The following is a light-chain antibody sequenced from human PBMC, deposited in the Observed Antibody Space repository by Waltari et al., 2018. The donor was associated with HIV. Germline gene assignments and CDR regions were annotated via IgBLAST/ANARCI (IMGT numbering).Light chain of an antibody. Sequence: QSVLTQPPSVSGAPGQRVTISCTGSSSNIGAGYDVHWYHQLPGTAPKLLIYGNRELPAGVPDRFSGSKSGTSASLAITGLQAEDEADYYCQSYDSSLSGVFGTGTKVTVL. CDR2: GNR. CDR3: QSYDSSLSGV. J-gene: IGLJ1*01. V-gene: IGLV1-40*01. CDR1: SSNIGAGYD.